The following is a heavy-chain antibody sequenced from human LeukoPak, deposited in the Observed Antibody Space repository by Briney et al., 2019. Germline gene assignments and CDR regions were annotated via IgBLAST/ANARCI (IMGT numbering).Heavy chain of an antibody. J-gene: IGHJ4*02. D-gene: IGHD2-15*01. CDR1: GGSISSYY. Sequence: SETLSLTCTVSGGSISSYYWSWIRQPPGKGLEWIGYISNSGSTNYNPSLKSRVTISADTSKNQFSLKLSSVTAADTAVYYCARTGYCSGSSCYLNPIDYWGQGTLVTVSS. CDR3: ARTGYCSGSSCYLNPIDY. V-gene: IGHV4-59*01. CDR2: ISNSGST.